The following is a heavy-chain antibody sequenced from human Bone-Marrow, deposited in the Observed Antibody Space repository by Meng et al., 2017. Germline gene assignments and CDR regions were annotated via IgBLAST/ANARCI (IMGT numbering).Heavy chain of an antibody. J-gene: IGHJ6*02. D-gene: IGHD3-3*01. Sequence: LTGAASGFTFSSYAMHWVRQAPGKGLEWVAVISYDGSNKYYADSVKGRFTISRDNSKNTLYLQRNSLRAEDTAVYYCARVQGYDFWSGYYTGYGMDVWGQGTTVTVSS. CDR2: ISYDGSNK. CDR1: GFTFSSYA. CDR3: ARVQGYDFWSGYYTGYGMDV. V-gene: IGHV3-30*01.